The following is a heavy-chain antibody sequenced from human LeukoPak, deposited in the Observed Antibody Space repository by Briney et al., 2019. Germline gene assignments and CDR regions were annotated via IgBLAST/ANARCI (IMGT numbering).Heavy chain of an antibody. CDR3: ARCYYDSSGYYYFDY. CDR2: IIPIFGTA. D-gene: IGHD3-22*01. Sequence: SVKVSCKASGGTFSSYAISWVRQAPGQGLEWMGGIIPIFGTANYAQKFQGRVTITADESTSTAYMELSSLRSEDTAVYYCARCYYDSSGYYYFDYWGQGTLVTVSS. V-gene: IGHV1-69*13. CDR1: GGTFSSYA. J-gene: IGHJ4*02.